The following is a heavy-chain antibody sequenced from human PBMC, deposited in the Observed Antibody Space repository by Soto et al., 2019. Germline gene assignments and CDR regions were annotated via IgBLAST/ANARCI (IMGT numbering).Heavy chain of an antibody. Sequence: ASVKVSGKASGYTCTIYYMHGVLQSPGQGLEWMGIINPSGGSTSYAQKFQGRVTMTRDTSTSTVYMELSSLRSEDTAVYYCAGGLELRSGWFDPWGQGTLVTVSS. J-gene: IGHJ5*02. V-gene: IGHV1-46*01. CDR1: GYTCTIYY. CDR3: AGGLELRSGWFDP. CDR2: INPSGGST. D-gene: IGHD1-7*01.